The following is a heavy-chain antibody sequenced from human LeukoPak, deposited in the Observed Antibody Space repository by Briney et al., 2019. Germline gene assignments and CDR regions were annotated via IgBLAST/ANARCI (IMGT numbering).Heavy chain of an antibody. V-gene: IGHV3-33*08. CDR2: IWYDGSDK. CDR3: VRYIKPMYCFY. CDR1: GFTFSNYG. D-gene: IGHD2-8*02. J-gene: IGHJ4*02. Sequence: PGGSLRLSCAASGFTFSNYGMHWVRQAPGKGLEWVAVIWYDGSDKYYADSVKGRFTISRDNSRNTVNLQMNSLGAEDTAVYYCVRYIKPMYCFYWGQGTQVTVSS.